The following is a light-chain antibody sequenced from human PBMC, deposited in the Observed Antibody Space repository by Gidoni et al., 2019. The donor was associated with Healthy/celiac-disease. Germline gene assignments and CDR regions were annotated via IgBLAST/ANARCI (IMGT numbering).Light chain of an antibody. CDR1: QSALYSSNNKNS. V-gene: IGKV4-1*01. CDR3: QQYYSTPLT. Sequence: DVVMTQSPDSLDVSPGECATINCKSSQSALYSSNNKNSLAWYQQKPGQPPKLLIYWASTRESGFPDRFSGSGSGTDFTLTISSLQAEDVAVYYCQQYYSTPLTFGGGTKVEIK. J-gene: IGKJ4*01. CDR2: WAS.